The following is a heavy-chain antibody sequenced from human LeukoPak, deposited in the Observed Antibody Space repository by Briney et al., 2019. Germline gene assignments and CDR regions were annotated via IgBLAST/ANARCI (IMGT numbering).Heavy chain of an antibody. CDR2: TYYRSKWYK. CDR3: ARGRYDILTGYYYYSYAMDV. D-gene: IGHD3-9*01. V-gene: IGHV6-1*01. Sequence: SQTLSLTCAISGESVSSNSAAWNWIRQSPSRGLEWLGKTYYRSKWYKDYAVSVKCRISISPDTSKNQFSLQLNSVTPEDTAVYYCARGRYDILTGYYYYSYAMDVWGQGTTVTVSS. CDR1: GESVSSNSAA. J-gene: IGHJ6*02.